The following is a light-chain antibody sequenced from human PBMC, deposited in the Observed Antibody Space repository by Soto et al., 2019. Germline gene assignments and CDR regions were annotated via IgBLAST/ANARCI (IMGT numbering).Light chain of an antibody. CDR1: QSVSSSC. J-gene: IGKJ4*01. Sequence: EIVLTQSPGTLSLSPGERATLSCRASQSVSSSCLAWYQQKSGQATRHLIYGAFSRDTGIPDRFSGSGSGTDFTLTISRLEPEDFAVYYCQQYGSSPLTFGGGTTVEIK. V-gene: IGKV3-20*01. CDR2: GAF. CDR3: QQYGSSPLT.